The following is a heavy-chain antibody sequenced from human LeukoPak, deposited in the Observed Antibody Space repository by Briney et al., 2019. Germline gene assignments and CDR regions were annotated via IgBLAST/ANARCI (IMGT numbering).Heavy chain of an antibody. CDR1: GGSISSYY. Sequence: SETLSLTCTVSGGSISSYYWSWIRQPPGKGLEWIGYIYHSGSTYYNPSLKSRVTISVDRSKNQFSLKLSSVTAADTAVYYCARDLYCSSTSCVDYWGQGTLVTVSS. J-gene: IGHJ4*02. D-gene: IGHD2-2*01. CDR2: IYHSGST. CDR3: ARDLYCSSTSCVDY. V-gene: IGHV4-59*12.